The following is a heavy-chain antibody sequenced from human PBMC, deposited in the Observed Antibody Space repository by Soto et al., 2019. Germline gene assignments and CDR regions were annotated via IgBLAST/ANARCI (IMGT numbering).Heavy chain of an antibody. J-gene: IGHJ6*02. V-gene: IGHV3-53*01. Sequence: EVQLVESGGDLIQPGGSLRLSCAASGFTVSSNYMSWVRQAPGKGLEWVSIIYSGGSTYYADSVKGRFTISRDNSKNTLFLQMYSLRAEDTAVYYCARDSIAGGYYYYYGLDVWGQGTTVTVSS. CDR1: GFTVSSNY. CDR2: IYSGGST. D-gene: IGHD6-13*01. CDR3: ARDSIAGGYYYYYGLDV.